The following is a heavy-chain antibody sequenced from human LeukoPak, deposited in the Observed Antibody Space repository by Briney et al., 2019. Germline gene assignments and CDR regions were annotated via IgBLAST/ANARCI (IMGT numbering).Heavy chain of an antibody. CDR3: ARGGATTHFDY. D-gene: IGHD5-12*01. Sequence: ASVKVSCKASGYTFTGYYMHWVRQAPGQGLEWMGWINPNSGGINYAQKFQGRVTMTRDTSISTAYMELSRLRSDDTAVYYCARGGATTHFDYWGQGTLVTVSS. J-gene: IGHJ4*02. CDR2: INPNSGGI. CDR1: GYTFTGYY. V-gene: IGHV1-2*02.